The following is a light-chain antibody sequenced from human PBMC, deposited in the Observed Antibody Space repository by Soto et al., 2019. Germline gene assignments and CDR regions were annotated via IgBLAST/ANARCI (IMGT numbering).Light chain of an antibody. V-gene: IGLV3-21*02. CDR1: NIGSKS. CDR3: QVWDSSSDPNYV. Sequence: SYELTQPPPVSVAPGQTARITCGGNNIGSKSVHWYQQKPGQAPVLVVYDDSDRSSGSPERFSGSNSGNTATLTISRVEAGDEADYYCQVWDSSSDPNYVFGTGTKVTV. J-gene: IGLJ1*01. CDR2: DDS.